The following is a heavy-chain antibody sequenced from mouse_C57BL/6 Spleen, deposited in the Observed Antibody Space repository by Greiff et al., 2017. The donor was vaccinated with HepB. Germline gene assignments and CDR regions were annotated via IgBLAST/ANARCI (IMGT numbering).Heavy chain of an antibody. CDR2: IDPSDSYT. CDR1: GYTFTSYW. J-gene: IGHJ2*01. Sequence: QVQLQQSGAELVKPGASVKLSCKASGYTFTSYWMQWVKQRPGQGLEWIGEIDPSDSYTNYNQKFKGKATLTVDTSSSTAYMQLSSLTSEDSAVYYGARAITTVVAGNYWGQGTTLTVSS. CDR3: ARAITTVVAGNY. D-gene: IGHD1-1*01. V-gene: IGHV1-50*01.